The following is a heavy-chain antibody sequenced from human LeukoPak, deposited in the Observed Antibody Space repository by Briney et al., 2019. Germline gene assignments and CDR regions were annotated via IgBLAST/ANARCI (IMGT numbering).Heavy chain of an antibody. Sequence: GGSLRLSCAASRFTFSSYGMHWVRQAPGKGLEWVAVIWYDGSNKYYADSVKGRFTISRDNSKNTLYLQMNSLRAEDTAVYYCARDPRGIAAAGIFDYWGQGTLVTVSS. V-gene: IGHV3-33*01. CDR1: RFTFSSYG. CDR3: ARDPRGIAAAGIFDY. J-gene: IGHJ4*02. CDR2: IWYDGSNK. D-gene: IGHD6-13*01.